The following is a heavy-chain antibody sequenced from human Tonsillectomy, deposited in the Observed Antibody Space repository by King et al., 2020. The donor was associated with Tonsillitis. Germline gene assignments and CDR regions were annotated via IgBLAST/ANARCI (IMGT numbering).Heavy chain of an antibody. CDR2: IRSSCGTI. J-gene: IGHJ6*02. CDR3: ARDFTMGTYYYYGMDV. V-gene: IGHV3-11*01. Sequence: VQLVQSGGGLVKPGGSLRLSFAAPGFIFMDYYLSWIRQAPGKGLEWFAYIRSSCGTIYYVDSVKGRFTISRDSAKNSLYLQMNSLRAEDTAVYYCARDFTMGTYYYYGMDVWGQGTTVTVSS. CDR1: GFIFMDYY. D-gene: IGHD3-10*01.